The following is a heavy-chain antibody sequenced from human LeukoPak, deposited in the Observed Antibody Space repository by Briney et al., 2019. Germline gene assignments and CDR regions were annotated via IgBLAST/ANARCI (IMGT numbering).Heavy chain of an antibody. J-gene: IGHJ4*02. CDR2: FFYSGST. CDR3: ARAPGSAYNAYYFDY. CDR1: GASISSGGYF. V-gene: IGHV4-31*03. Sequence: SQTLSLTCTVSGASISSGGYFWGWIRQHPWKGLEWMGYFFYSGSTYYNPSLESRVTISVDTSKNQISLKLSSVTAADTAVYYCARAPGSAYNAYYFDYWGQGTLVTVSS. D-gene: IGHD1-1*01.